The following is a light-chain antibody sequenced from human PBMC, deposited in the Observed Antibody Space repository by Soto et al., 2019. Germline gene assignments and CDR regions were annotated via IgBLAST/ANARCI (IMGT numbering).Light chain of an antibody. CDR1: QSVSSN. Sequence: PGARATLSCRASQSVSSNLAWYQQKPGQAPRLLIYGASTRATGIPARFSGSGSGTEFTLTISSLQSEDFAVYYCQQYNNWPLTFGGGTKVEIK. J-gene: IGKJ4*01. CDR3: QQYNNWPLT. CDR2: GAS. V-gene: IGKV3-15*01.